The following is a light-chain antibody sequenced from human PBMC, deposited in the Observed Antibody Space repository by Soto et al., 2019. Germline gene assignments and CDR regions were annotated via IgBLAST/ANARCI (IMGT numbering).Light chain of an antibody. CDR1: SRDIGNYNT. V-gene: IGLV2-23*01. CDR2: EDS. Sequence: QSVLTQPASVSGCPGQSITISCSGTSRDIGNYNTVSWYQHHPGKAPKLIIYEDSKRPSGVSDRFSGSKSGNTASLTISGLQAEDETDYYCCSYAGSGTFVFGTGTKVTVL. J-gene: IGLJ1*01. CDR3: CSYAGSGTFV.